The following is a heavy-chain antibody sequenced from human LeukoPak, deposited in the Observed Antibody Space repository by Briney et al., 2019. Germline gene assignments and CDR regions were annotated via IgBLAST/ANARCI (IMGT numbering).Heavy chain of an antibody. CDR1: GFTFRSYG. D-gene: IGHD2-8*01. Sequence: PGGSLRLSCAASGFTFRSYGMHWVRQAPGKGLEWVALIWYDGSNEYYADSVKGRFTISKDNSENTLSLQMNSLSPEDTAVYYCARATPSTHGYFEYWGQGTPVTVSS. CDR2: IWYDGSNE. J-gene: IGHJ4*02. CDR3: ARATPSTHGYFEY. V-gene: IGHV3-33*01.